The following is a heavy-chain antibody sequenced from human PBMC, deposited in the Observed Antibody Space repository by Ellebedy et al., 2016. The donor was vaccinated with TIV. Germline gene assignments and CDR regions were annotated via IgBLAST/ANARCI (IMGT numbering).Heavy chain of an antibody. Sequence: PGGSLRLSCAASGFTFSSYWMSWVRQDPGQGLEWVANIKQDGTEKYYVDSVKGRFTISRDNAKNSLYLQMNSLRAEDTAVYFCARSRGVSYWGQGTLVTVSS. CDR1: GFTFSSYW. D-gene: IGHD3-3*01. J-gene: IGHJ4*02. CDR3: ARSRGVSY. V-gene: IGHV3-7*03. CDR2: IKQDGTEK.